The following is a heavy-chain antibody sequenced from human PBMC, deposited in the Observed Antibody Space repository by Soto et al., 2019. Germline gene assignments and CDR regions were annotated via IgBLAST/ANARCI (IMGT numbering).Heavy chain of an antibody. Sequence: GGSLRLSCAASGFTLSSYGMHWVRQAPGKGLEWVAVIWYDGSNKYYADSVKGRLTISRDNSKNTLYLQMNSLRAEDTAVYYCARDPGGYSYGYVSYWFDPWGQGTLVTVSS. J-gene: IGHJ5*02. D-gene: IGHD5-18*01. CDR3: ARDPGGYSYGYVSYWFDP. CDR2: IWYDGSNK. CDR1: GFTLSSYG. V-gene: IGHV3-33*01.